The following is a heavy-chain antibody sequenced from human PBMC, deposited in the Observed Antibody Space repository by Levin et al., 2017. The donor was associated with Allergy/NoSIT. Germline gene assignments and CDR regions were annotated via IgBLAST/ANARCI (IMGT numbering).Heavy chain of an antibody. Sequence: SETLSLTCTVSGDSFSSYFWTWIRQPAGKGLEWIGHIYPTGSANYNPSLKSRGSMSVDMSKNQFSLKLTSVTAADTAVYYCARGTYYDFRSGSVTFDHWGQGTLVTVSS. V-gene: IGHV4-4*07. CDR2: IYPTGSA. CDR1: GDSFSSYF. CDR3: ARGTYYDFRSGSVTFDH. D-gene: IGHD3-3*01. J-gene: IGHJ4*02.